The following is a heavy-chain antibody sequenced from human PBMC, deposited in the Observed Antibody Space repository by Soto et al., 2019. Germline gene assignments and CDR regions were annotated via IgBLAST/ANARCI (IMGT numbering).Heavy chain of an antibody. J-gene: IGHJ4*02. CDR1: GGSISSGDYY. V-gene: IGHV4-30-4*01. D-gene: IGHD6-13*01. CDR2: IYYSGST. CDR3: ARDPSAAAGKAAFDY. Sequence: SETLSLTCTVSGGSISSGDYYWSWIRQPPGKGLEWIGYIYYSGSTYYNPSLKSRVTISVDTSKNQFSLKLSSVTAADTAVYYCARDPSAAAGKAAFDYWGQGTLVTVSS.